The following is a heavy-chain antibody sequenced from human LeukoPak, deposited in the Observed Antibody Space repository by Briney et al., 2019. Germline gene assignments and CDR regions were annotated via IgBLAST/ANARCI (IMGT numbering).Heavy chain of an antibody. CDR2: IYTSGST. V-gene: IGHV4-61*02. J-gene: IGHJ4*02. CDR3: ARGGVVVVPAAMEHYYFDY. D-gene: IGHD2-2*01. Sequence: SETLSLTCTVSGGSIRSGSYYWSWIRQPAGKGLEWIGRIYTSGSTNYNPSLKSRVTISVDKSKNQFSLKLSSVTAADTAVYYCARGGVVVVPAAMEHYYFDYWGQGTLVTVSS. CDR1: GGSIRSGSYY.